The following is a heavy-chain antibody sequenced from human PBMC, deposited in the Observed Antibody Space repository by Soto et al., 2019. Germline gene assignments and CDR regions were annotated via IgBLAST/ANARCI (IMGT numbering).Heavy chain of an antibody. D-gene: IGHD3-22*01. J-gene: IGHJ5*02. CDR2: INAGNGNT. CDR1: GYTFTSYA. Sequence: ASVKVSCKASGYTFTSYAMHWVRQAPGQRLEWMGWINAGNGNTKYSQKFQGRVTITRDTSASTAYMELSSLRSEDTAVYYCGRTYHYDSSGYHNWFDPWGQGTLVTVSS. CDR3: GRTYHYDSSGYHNWFDP. V-gene: IGHV1-3*01.